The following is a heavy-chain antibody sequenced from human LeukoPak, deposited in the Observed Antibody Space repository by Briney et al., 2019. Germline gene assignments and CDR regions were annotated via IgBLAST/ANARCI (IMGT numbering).Heavy chain of an antibody. J-gene: IGHJ1*01. CDR1: GYTFTTYD. CDR3: ARGGYSGSYSEYFQH. Sequence: ASVKVSCTASGYTFTTYDINWVRQATGQGLEWMGWMNPNSGNTGYAQKFQGRVTMTRNTSISTAYMELSSLRSEDTAVYYCARGGYSGSYSEYFQHWGQGTLVTVSS. CDR2: MNPNSGNT. D-gene: IGHD1-26*01. V-gene: IGHV1-8*01.